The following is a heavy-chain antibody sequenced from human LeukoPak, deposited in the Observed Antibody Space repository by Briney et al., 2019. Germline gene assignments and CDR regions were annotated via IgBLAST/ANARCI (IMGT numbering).Heavy chain of an antibody. CDR1: GFTLRTYW. V-gene: IGHV3-7*05. D-gene: IGHD4-17*01. CDR2: INEDGSEK. CDR3: VRFPTGFDY. Sequence: PGGSLRLSCAASGFTLRTYWMTWVRQAPGKGLEWVANINEDGSEKYYVDSVKGRFTISRDNAKNSLYLQMNSLRGEDTAVYYCVRFPTGFDYWGQGTLVTVS. J-gene: IGHJ4*02.